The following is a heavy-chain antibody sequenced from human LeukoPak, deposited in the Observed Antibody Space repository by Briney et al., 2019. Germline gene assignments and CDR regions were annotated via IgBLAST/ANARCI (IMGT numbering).Heavy chain of an antibody. V-gene: IGHV1-69*13. CDR3: ARDPNVGATFHNWFDP. CDR2: IIPIFGTA. Sequence: GASVKVSCKASGGTFSSYAISWVRQAPGQGLEWMGGIIPIFGTANYAQKFQGRVTITADEFTSTAYMELSSLRSEDTAVYYCARDPNVGATFHNWFDPWGQGTLVTVSS. CDR1: GGTFSSYA. D-gene: IGHD1-26*01. J-gene: IGHJ5*02.